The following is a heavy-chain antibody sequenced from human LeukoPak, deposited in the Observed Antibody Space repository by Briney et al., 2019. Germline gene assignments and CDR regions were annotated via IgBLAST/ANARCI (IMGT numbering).Heavy chain of an antibody. CDR3: ATQAAGTPPWLNWFDP. V-gene: IGHV4-34*01. J-gene: IGHJ5*02. CDR1: GGSFSGYY. D-gene: IGHD6-13*01. Sequence: SETLSLTCAVYGGSFSGYYWSWIRQPPGKGLEWIGEINHSGSTNYNPSLKSRVTISVDTSKNQFSLKLSSVTAADTAVYYCATQAAGTPPWLNWFDPWGQGTLVTVSS. CDR2: INHSGST.